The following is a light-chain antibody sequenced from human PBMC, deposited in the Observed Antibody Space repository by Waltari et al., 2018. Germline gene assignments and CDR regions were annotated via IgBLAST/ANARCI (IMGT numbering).Light chain of an antibody. Sequence: EIVLTQSPDTLSLSPGERATLSCRASQSVGYYLAWYQHKPSQAPRLLIHDASVRATGIPARFSGSGSGTDFTLTISRLEAEEFAVYFCLQRSNRPLTFGGGTTVEIK. J-gene: IGKJ4*01. CDR3: LQRSNRPLT. CDR2: DAS. CDR1: QSVGYY. V-gene: IGKV3-11*01.